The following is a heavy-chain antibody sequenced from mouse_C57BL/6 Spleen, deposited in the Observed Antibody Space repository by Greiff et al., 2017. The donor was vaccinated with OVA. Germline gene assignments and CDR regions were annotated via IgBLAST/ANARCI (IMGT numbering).Heavy chain of an antibody. Sequence: VKLVESGAELVRPGASVTLSCKASGYTFTDYEMHWVKQTPVHGLEWIGAIDPETGGTAYNQKFKGKAILTADKSSSTAYMELRSLTSEDSAVYYCTTLRYWGQGTTLTVSS. V-gene: IGHV1-15*01. CDR1: GYTFTDYE. J-gene: IGHJ2*01. CDR2: IDPETGGT. CDR3: TTLRY. D-gene: IGHD1-1*01.